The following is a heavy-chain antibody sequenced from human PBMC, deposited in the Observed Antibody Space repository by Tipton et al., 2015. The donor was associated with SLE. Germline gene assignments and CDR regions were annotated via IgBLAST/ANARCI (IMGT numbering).Heavy chain of an antibody. V-gene: IGHV3-30*02. Sequence: SLRLSCAASGFTFSSYAMHWVRQAPGKGLEWVAFIRYDGSNKYYADSVKGRFTISRDNSKNTLYLQMNSLRAEDTAVYYCAKDRYCSGGTCFASYFDPWGQGNLLPVSS. J-gene: IGHJ4*02. CDR1: GFTFSSYA. CDR2: IRYDGSNK. CDR3: AKDRYCSGGTCFASYFDP. D-gene: IGHD2-15*01.